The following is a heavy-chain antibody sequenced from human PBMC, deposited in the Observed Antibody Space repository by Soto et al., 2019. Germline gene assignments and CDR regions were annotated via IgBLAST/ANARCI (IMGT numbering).Heavy chain of an antibody. J-gene: IGHJ6*02. D-gene: IGHD6-13*01. Sequence: GGSLRLSCAASGFTFSSYSMNWVRQAPGKGLEWVSYISSSSSTIYYADSVKGRFTISRDNAKNSLYLQMNSLRDEDTAVYYCARDLSGQQHSSSWYKVYYGMDVWGQGTTVTVSS. CDR2: ISSSSSTI. CDR3: ARDLSGQQHSSSWYKVYYGMDV. V-gene: IGHV3-48*02. CDR1: GFTFSSYS.